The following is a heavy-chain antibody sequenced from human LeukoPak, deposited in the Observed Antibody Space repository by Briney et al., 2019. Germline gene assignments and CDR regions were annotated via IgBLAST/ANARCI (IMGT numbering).Heavy chain of an antibody. J-gene: IGHJ4*02. CDR2: ISWNSCSI. CDR3: GRGFTRGVDYNSDSYSLGGGGPYDY. V-gene: IGHV3-9*01. D-gene: IGHD1-1*01. Sequence: GRSLRLSCAASGFTFDDYAMHWVRQAPGKGLEGVSGISWNSCSIGYADSVKGRFTISRDNAKNSLYLQMNSLTVEDTAVYFCGRGFTRGVDYNSDSYSLGGGGPYDYWGQGALVTVSS. CDR1: GFTFDDYA.